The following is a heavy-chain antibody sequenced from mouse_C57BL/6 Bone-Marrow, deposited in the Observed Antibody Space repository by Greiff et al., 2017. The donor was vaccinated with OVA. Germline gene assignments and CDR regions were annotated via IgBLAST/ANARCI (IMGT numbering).Heavy chain of an antibody. CDR1: GYAFSSYW. V-gene: IGHV1-80*01. CDR3: AREGGYYYYGSSLFAY. CDR2: IYPGDGDT. J-gene: IGHJ3*01. D-gene: IGHD1-1*01. Sequence: QVQLKESGAELVKPGASVKISCKASGYAFSSYWMNWVKQRPGKGLEWIGQIYPGDGDTNYNGKFKGKATLTADKSSSTAYMQLSSLTSEDSAVYFGAREGGYYYYGSSLFAYWGQGTLVTVSA.